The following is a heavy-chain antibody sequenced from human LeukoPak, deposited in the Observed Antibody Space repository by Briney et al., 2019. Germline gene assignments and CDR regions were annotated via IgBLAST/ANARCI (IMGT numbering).Heavy chain of an antibody. J-gene: IGHJ4*02. CDR3: ARVVDYRGYDSSGYIDY. Sequence: GGSLRLSCAASGFTFSDHYMDWVRQAPGKGLEWVGRTRNQANSYTTEYAASVKGRFTISRDDSKNSLYLQMNSLKTEDTAVYYCARVVDYRGYDSSGYIDYWGQGTLVTVSS. CDR2: TRNQANSYTT. V-gene: IGHV3-72*01. D-gene: IGHD3-22*01. CDR1: GFTFSDHY.